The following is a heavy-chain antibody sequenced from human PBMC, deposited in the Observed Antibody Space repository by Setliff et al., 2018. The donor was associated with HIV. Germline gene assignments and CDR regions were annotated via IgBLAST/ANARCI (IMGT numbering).Heavy chain of an antibody. CDR3: SRGGYITLYSSSSMDV. J-gene: IGHJ6*02. Sequence: WGSLSLSCAASGFTFSSYSMNCVRQAPGKGLEWVSYISSSSSYTHYADSVKGRFAISRDNAKNSLYLQMNSLRAEDTAVYYCSRGGYITLYSSSSMDVWGQGTTVTVSS. CDR2: ISSSSSYT. V-gene: IGHV3-21*04. D-gene: IGHD6-13*01. CDR1: GFTFSSYS.